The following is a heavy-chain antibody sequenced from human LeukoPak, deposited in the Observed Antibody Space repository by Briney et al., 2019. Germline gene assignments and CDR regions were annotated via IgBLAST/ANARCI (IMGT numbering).Heavy chain of an antibody. CDR2: INPNSGGT. Sequence: ASVKVSCKASGYIFTDYYMHWVRQAPGQGLEWMGWINPNSGGTNYAQKFQGRVTMTRDTSISTAYMELSRLRSDDTAVYYCARASPYYDFWSGHVSHYWGQGTLVTVSS. CDR3: ARASPYYDFWSGHVSHY. V-gene: IGHV1-2*02. J-gene: IGHJ4*02. CDR1: GYIFTDYY. D-gene: IGHD3-3*01.